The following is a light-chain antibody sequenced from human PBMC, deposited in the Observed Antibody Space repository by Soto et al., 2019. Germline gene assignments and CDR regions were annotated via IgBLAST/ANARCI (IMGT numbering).Light chain of an antibody. J-gene: IGLJ1*01. CDR2: EGS. CDR3: CSYAGSSPFV. V-gene: IGLV2-23*01. CDR1: SSDVGSYNL. Sequence: QSVLTQPASVSGSPGQSITICCTGTSSDVGSYNLVSWYQQHPGKAPKLMIYEGSKRPSGVSNRFSGSKSGNTASLTISGLQAEDEADYYCCSYAGSSPFVFGTGTKLTVL.